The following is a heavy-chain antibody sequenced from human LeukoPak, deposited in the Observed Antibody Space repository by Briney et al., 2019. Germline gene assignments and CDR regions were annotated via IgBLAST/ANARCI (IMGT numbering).Heavy chain of an antibody. V-gene: IGHV1-2*02. D-gene: IGHD5-18*01. J-gene: IGHJ4*02. CDR2: INPNSGGT. CDR1: GYTFTGYY. CDR3: LVDTAMVTFDY. Sequence: ASVKVSCKASGYTFTGYYMHWVRQAPGQGLEWMGWINPNSGGTNYAQKFQGRVTMTRDTSISTAYMELSRLRSDDKAVYYCLVDTAMVTFDYWGQGTLVTVSS.